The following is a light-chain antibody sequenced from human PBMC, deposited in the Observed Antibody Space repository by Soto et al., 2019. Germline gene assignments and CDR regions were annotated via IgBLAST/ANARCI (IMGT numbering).Light chain of an antibody. V-gene: IGLV2-8*01. Sequence: QSVLTQPHSASGSPGQAVTISCTGSSSDVGGYNSVSWYQQHPGKAPKLMIYEVSKRPSGVPDRFSGSKSDNTASLTVSGLQAEDEGYYSCSSYAGSALVFGTGTTLTVL. CDR3: SSYAGSALV. CDR1: SSDVGGYNS. CDR2: EVS. J-gene: IGLJ1*01.